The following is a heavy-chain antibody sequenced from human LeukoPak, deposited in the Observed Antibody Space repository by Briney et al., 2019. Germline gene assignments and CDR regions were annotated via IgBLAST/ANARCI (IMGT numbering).Heavy chain of an antibody. CDR1: GFTFNDYY. CDR2: INPNTGGT. V-gene: IGHV1-2*02. D-gene: IGHD1-1*01. J-gene: IGHJ4*02. Sequence: ASVKVSCKASGFTFNDYYMHWVRQAPGQGLEWMGWINPNTGGTDYAQNFQGRVTLTRDTSMTTAYMDLSRLTSDDTAVYYCAPGGTGTTTTFFDYWGQGTLVTVSS. CDR3: APGGTGTTTTFFDY.